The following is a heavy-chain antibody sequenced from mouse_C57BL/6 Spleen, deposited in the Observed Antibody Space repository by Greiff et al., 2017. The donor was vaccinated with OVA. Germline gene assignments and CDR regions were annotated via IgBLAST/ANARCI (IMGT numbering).Heavy chain of an antibody. CDR2: IDPSDSYT. V-gene: IGHV1-50*01. D-gene: IGHD2-4*01. CDR3: AKEGNYYYDGFAY. J-gene: IGHJ3*01. CDR1: GYTFTSYW. Sequence: QVQLQQPGAELVKPGASVKLSCKASGYTFTSYWMQWVKQRPGQGLEWIGEIDPSDSYTNYNQKFKGKATLTVDTSSSTAYMQLSSLTSEDDAVYYCAKEGNYYYDGFAYWGQGTLVTVSA.